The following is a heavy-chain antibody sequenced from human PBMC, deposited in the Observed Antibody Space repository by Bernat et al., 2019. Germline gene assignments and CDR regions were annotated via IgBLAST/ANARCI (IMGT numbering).Heavy chain of an antibody. CDR3: AKVWVPVTTPLYYFDY. CDR1: GFTFSSYA. Sequence: EVQLLESGGGLVQPGGSLRLSCAASGFTFSSYAMSWVRQAPGKGLEWVSAISGSGGSTYYADSVKGRFTISRDNSKNTLYPQMNSLRAEDTAVYYCAKVWVPVTTPLYYFDYWGQGTLVTVSS. V-gene: IGHV3-23*01. D-gene: IGHD4-17*01. J-gene: IGHJ4*02. CDR2: ISGSGGST.